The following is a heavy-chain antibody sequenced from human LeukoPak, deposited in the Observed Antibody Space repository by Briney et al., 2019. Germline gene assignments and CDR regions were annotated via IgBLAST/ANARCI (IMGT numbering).Heavy chain of an antibody. CDR1: GFTFSSYS. CDR3: AKDGWGIVGATGFDY. CDR2: ISSSSSYI. D-gene: IGHD1-26*01. Sequence: PGGSLRLSCAASGFTFSSYSMNWVRQAPGKGLEWVSSISSSSSYIYYADSVKGRFTISRDNAKNSLYLQMNSLRAEDTAVYYCAKDGWGIVGATGFDYWGQGTLVTVSS. J-gene: IGHJ4*02. V-gene: IGHV3-21*01.